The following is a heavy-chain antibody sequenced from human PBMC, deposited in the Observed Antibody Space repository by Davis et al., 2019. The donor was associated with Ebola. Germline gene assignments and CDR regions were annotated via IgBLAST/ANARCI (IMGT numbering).Heavy chain of an antibody. J-gene: IGHJ4*02. CDR3: ARGGELLWFGELLSPFDY. CDR1: GGTFSSYT. CDR2: IIPILGIA. Sequence: AASVKVSCKASGGTFSSYTISWVRQAPGQGLEWMGRIIPILGIANYAQKFQGRVTITADKSTSTAYMELSSLRSEDTAVYYCARGGELLWFGELLSPFDYWGQGTLVTVSS. V-gene: IGHV1-69*02. D-gene: IGHD3-10*01.